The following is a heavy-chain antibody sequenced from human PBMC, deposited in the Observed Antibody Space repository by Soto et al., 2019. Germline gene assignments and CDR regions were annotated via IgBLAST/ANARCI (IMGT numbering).Heavy chain of an antibody. J-gene: IGHJ4*02. D-gene: IGHD6-13*01. CDR1: GFSLSTSGVG. CDR2: IYWDDDK. Sequence: QITLKESGPTLVKPTQTLTLTCTFSGFSLSTSGVGVGWIRQPPGKALEWLALIYWDDDKRCSPSLKSRLTITKDTSKNQVVLTMTNMDPVDTATYYCAHSNPAGLTRGVDRYFDYWGQGTLVTVSS. CDR3: AHSNPAGLTRGVDRYFDY. V-gene: IGHV2-5*02.